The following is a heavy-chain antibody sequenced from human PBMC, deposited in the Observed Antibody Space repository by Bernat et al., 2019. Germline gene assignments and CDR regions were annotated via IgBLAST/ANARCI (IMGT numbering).Heavy chain of an antibody. CDR1: GFTFSTYG. D-gene: IGHD6-6*01. J-gene: IGHJ4*02. V-gene: IGHV3-33*06. CDR3: AKARQLESDY. Sequence: QVQLVESGGGVVQPGRSLRLSCAASGFTFSTYGMHWVRQAPGKGLEWVAVIWYDGSNKYYADSVKGRFTISRDNSKNTLYLQMNSLRAEDTAVYYCAKARQLESDYWGQGTLVTVSS. CDR2: IWYDGSNK.